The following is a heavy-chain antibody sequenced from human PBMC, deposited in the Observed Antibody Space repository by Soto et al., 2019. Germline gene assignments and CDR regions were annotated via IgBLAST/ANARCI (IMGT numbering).Heavy chain of an antibody. Sequence: GASVKVSCKASGYTFTSYAMHWVRQAPGQRLEWTGWINAGNGNTKYSQKFQGRVTITRDTSASTAYMELSSLRSEDTAVYYCARRSPGKAAAGTTELDYWGQGTLVTVSS. V-gene: IGHV1-3*01. CDR3: ARRSPGKAAAGTTELDY. J-gene: IGHJ4*02. D-gene: IGHD6-13*01. CDR2: INAGNGNT. CDR1: GYTFTSYA.